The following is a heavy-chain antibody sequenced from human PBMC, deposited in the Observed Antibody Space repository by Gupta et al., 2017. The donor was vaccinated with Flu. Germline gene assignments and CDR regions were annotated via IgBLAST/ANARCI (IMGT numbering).Heavy chain of an antibody. CDR1: GFEFSDFY. J-gene: IGHJ3*01. CDR3: ARGRATWAPDAFDV. Sequence: VQLVESGGALVKPGGSLRLSCVASGFEFSDFYMAWVRQAPGKGLEWVSYLSGGGSVIYYADSKKGRFTISRDNDKKSVYLQMDSLRVDDTATYYCARGRATWAPDAFDVWGQGTRVTVSS. D-gene: IGHD7-27*01. CDR2: LSGGGSVI. V-gene: IGHV3-11*01.